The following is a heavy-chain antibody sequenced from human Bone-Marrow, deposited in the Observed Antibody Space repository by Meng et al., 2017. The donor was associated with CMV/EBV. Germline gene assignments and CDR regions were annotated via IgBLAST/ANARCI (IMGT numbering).Heavy chain of an antibody. J-gene: IGHJ3*02. V-gene: IGHV4-39*01. CDR2: IYYSGST. D-gene: IGHD2-2*01. CDR1: GGSISSSSYY. Sequence: SETLSLTCTVSGGSISSSSYYWGWIRQPPGKGLEWIGSIYYSGSTYYNPSLKSRVTISVDTSKNQFSLKLSSVTAADTAVYYCARASSGVYQLRGAFDIWGQGTRVTVSS. CDR3: ARASSGVYQLRGAFDI.